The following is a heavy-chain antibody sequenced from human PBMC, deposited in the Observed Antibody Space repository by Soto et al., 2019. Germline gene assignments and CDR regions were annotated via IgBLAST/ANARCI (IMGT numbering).Heavy chain of an antibody. CDR3: ARVQKRGLLPPDY. V-gene: IGHV4-39*01. CDR1: GGSTSSSSYQ. J-gene: IGHJ4*02. D-gene: IGHD3-22*01. CDR2: VYYNGNT. Sequence: SETLSLTCTVSGGSTSSSSYQWVWIRQPPGKGLEWIGNVYYNGNTYYNPSLSSRLTISVDTSNNQFSLKVKSVTAADTAVYYCARVQKRGLLPPDYWGQGTLVTVSS.